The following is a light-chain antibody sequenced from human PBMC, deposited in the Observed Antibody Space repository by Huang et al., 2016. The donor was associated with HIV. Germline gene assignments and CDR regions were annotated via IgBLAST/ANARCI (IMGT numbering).Light chain of an antibody. CDR1: QSISNV. J-gene: IGKJ2*01. CDR2: GAS. Sequence: DIQMTQSPSSLSASVGDRVTISCRASQSISNVLNWYQQEPGKAPKLLIYGASRLRSGVPSRFSGSGSGTDFTLTISDLQPEDFATYFCQQAYSTPYTFGQATKLEI. CDR3: QQAYSTPYT. V-gene: IGKV1-39*01.